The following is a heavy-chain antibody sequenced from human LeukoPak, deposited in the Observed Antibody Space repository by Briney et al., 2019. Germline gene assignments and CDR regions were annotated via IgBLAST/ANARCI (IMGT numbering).Heavy chain of an antibody. D-gene: IGHD6-19*01. V-gene: IGHV3-30*18. J-gene: IGHJ4*02. CDR1: GFTFSSYG. Sequence: GGSLRLSCAASGFTFSSYGMNWVRQAPGKGLEWVAVMSYDGTNRFYADSVKGRFTISRDNSKNTVYLQMNSLRAEDTAVYYCANGGWYGGRASPDYWGQGTLVTVSS. CDR3: ANGGWYGGRASPDY. CDR2: MSYDGTNR.